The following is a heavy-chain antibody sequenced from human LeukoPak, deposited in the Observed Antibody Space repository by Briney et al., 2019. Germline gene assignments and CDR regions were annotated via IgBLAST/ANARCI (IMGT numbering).Heavy chain of an antibody. J-gene: IGHJ5*02. CDR1: GFTFDDYA. CDR3: AKGGREFEEFDP. D-gene: IGHD3-16*01. V-gene: IGHV3-23*03. Sequence: GRSLRLSCAASGFTFDDYAMHWVRQAPGKGLEWVSVIYSGGSTYYADSVKGRFTISRDNSKNTLYLQMNSLRAEDTAVYYCAKGGREFEEFDPWGQGTLVTVSS. CDR2: IYSGGST.